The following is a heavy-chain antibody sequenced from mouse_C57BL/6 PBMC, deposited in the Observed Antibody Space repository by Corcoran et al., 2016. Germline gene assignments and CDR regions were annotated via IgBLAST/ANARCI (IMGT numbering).Heavy chain of an antibody. CDR2: INPNNGGT. J-gene: IGHJ1*03. Sequence: EVQLPQSGPELVKPGASVKISCKASGYTFTDYYMNWVKQSHGKSLEWIGDINPNNGGTSYNQKFKGKATLTVDKSSSTAYMELLSLTSEDSAVYYCARRGDLHWYFDVCGTGTTVTVSS. V-gene: IGHV1-26*01. CDR1: GYTFTDYY. CDR3: ARRGDLHWYFDV. D-gene: IGHD3-3*01.